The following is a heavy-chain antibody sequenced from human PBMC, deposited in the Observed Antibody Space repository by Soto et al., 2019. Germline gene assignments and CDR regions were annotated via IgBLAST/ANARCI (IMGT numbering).Heavy chain of an antibody. CDR2: IYPGDSDT. CDR3: ARRGDTRSSGYYYYGMDV. CDR1: GYSFTSYW. V-gene: IGHV5-51*01. D-gene: IGHD6-6*01. J-gene: IGHJ6*02. Sequence: GASLKISCKGSGYSFTSYWVGWVRQMPGKGLEWMGIIYPGDSDTRYSPSFQGQGTISADKSISAAYLQWSSLKASDTAMYYCARRGDTRSSGYYYYGMDVWGQGTTVTAP.